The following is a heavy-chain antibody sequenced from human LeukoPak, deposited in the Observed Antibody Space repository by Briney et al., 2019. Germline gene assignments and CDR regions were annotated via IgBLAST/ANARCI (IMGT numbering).Heavy chain of an antibody. Sequence: GGSLRLSCAASGFTFSSYAMSWVRQAPGKGLEWVSALSGSGGSTDYVASVKGRFTISRDNSKNTLYLQMNSLRAEDTAVYYCAKDHDYDNSGYRCHDYWGQGTLVTVSS. V-gene: IGHV3-23*01. D-gene: IGHD3-22*01. J-gene: IGHJ4*02. CDR2: LSGSGGST. CDR1: GFTFSSYA. CDR3: AKDHDYDNSGYRCHDY.